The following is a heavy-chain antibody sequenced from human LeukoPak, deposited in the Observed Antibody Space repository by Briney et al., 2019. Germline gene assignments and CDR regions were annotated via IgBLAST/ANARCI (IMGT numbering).Heavy chain of an antibody. CDR1: GGTFRGYY. CDR2: IDHTGST. D-gene: IGHD3-10*01. Sequence: SETLSLTCAVSGGTFRGYYWSWIRRPPGKGLAWIAEIDHTGSTNYNPSLESRITLSVDTSKSQVSLNLNSVTAADTAVYYCARGLRFHVGSGNWFDLWGQGTLVTVSS. V-gene: IGHV4-34*01. CDR3: ARGLRFHVGSGNWFDL. J-gene: IGHJ5*02.